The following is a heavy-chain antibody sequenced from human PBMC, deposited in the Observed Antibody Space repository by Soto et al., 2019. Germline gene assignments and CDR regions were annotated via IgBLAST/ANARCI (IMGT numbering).Heavy chain of an antibody. V-gene: IGHV4-30-4*01. Sequence: QVQLQESGPGLVKPSQTLSLTCTVSGGSISSGDYYWSWIRQPPGKGLEWIGYIYYSGSTYYNPSLKSRVTISLETSKTQFSLKLSSVTAADTAVYYCARERPDGARLDPWGQGTLVTVAS. J-gene: IGHJ5*02. CDR1: GGSISSGDYY. D-gene: IGHD6-6*01. CDR3: ARERPDGARLDP. CDR2: IYYSGST.